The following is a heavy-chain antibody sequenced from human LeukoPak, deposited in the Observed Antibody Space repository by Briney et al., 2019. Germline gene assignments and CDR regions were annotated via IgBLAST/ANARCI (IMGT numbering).Heavy chain of an antibody. D-gene: IGHD2-15*01. J-gene: IGHJ4*02. CDR2: ISSSSSTI. Sequence: QPGGSLRLSCAASGLTVSSYSMNWVRQAPGKGLEWASYISSSSSTIYYADSVRGRFTISRDNAKNSLYLQMNSLRDEDTAVYYCARARASGRSGFDYWGQGTLVTVSS. CDR3: ARARASGRSGFDY. CDR1: GLTVSSYS. V-gene: IGHV3-48*02.